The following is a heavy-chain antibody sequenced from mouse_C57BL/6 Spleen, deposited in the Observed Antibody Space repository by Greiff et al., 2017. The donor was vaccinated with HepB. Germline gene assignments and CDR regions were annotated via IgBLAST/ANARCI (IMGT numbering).Heavy chain of an antibody. V-gene: IGHV1-7*01. CDR2: INPSSGYT. Sequence: QVQLQQSGAELAKPGASVKLSCKASGYTFTSYWMHWVKQRPGQGLEWIGYINPSSGYTKYNQKFKDKATLTADKSSSTAYMPRSSLTYEDSAVYYGAPEATGTSWFAYWGQGTLVTVSA. CDR1: GYTFTSYW. D-gene: IGHD4-1*02. J-gene: IGHJ3*01. CDR3: APEATGTSWFAY.